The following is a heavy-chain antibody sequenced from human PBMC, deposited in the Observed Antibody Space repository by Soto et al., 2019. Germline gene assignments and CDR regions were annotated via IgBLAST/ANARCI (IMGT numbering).Heavy chain of an antibody. V-gene: IGHV3-30*18. D-gene: IGHD2-2*01. CDR2: ISFDGDTK. CDR1: GFPFYNYG. Sequence: LRLSCAASGFPFYNYGMSWVRQAPGKGLEWVALISFDGDTKLYADSVKGRFTISRDNSKNTLFLQMNGLRVEDTAVYSCAKERIPAAIINYYYGMDVWGQGTTVTISS. J-gene: IGHJ6*02. CDR3: AKERIPAAIINYYYGMDV.